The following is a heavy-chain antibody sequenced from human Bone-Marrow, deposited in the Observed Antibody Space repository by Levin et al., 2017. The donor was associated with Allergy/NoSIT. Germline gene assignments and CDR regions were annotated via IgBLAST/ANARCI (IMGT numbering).Heavy chain of an antibody. J-gene: IGHJ3*02. Sequence: PGESLKISCAASGFTFSSYSMNWVRQAPGKGLEWVSSISSSSSYIYYADSVKGRFTISRDNAKNSLYLQMNSLRAEDTAVYYCARRYYYDSSGYYSRRDAFDIWGQGTMVTVSS. V-gene: IGHV3-21*01. CDR3: ARRYYYDSSGYYSRRDAFDI. D-gene: IGHD3-22*01. CDR2: ISSSSSYI. CDR1: GFTFSSYS.